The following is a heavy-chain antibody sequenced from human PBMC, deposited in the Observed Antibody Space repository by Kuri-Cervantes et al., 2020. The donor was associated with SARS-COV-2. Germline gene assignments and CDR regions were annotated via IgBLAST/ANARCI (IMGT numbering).Heavy chain of an antibody. CDR3: ARQSEGSGSYY. Sequence: LRLSCTVSGGSISSGGYYWSWIRQPPGKGLEWIGSIYYSGSTYYNPSLKSRVTISVDTSKNQFSLKLSSVTAADTAVYYCARQSEGSGSYYWGQGTLVTVSS. CDR2: IYYSGST. V-gene: IGHV4-30-2*03. CDR1: GGSISSGGYY. J-gene: IGHJ4*02. D-gene: IGHD1-26*01.